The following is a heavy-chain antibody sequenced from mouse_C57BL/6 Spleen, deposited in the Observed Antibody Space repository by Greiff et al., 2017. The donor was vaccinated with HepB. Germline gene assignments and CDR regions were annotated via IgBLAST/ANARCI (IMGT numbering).Heavy chain of an antibody. V-gene: IGHV1-7*01. D-gene: IGHD3-1*01. Sequence: VQLQQSGAELAKPGASVKLSCKASGYTFTSYWMHWVKQRPGRGLEWIGYINPSSGYTKYNQKFKDKATLTADKPSSTAYMQLSSLTYEDSAVYYCGRGGLGDGWYFDVRGTGTTVTVSS. CDR2: INPSSGYT. CDR3: GRGGLGDGWYFDV. CDR1: GYTFTSYW. J-gene: IGHJ1*03.